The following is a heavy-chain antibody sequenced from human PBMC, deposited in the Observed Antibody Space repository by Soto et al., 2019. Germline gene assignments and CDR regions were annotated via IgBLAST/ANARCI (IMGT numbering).Heavy chain of an antibody. V-gene: IGHV4-31*03. D-gene: IGHD3-3*01. CDR2: IYYSGST. CDR1: GGSISSGGYY. J-gene: IGHJ4*02. Sequence: LSLTCTVSGGSISSGGYYWSWIRQHPGKGLEWIGYIYYSGSTYYNPSLKSRVTISVDTSKNQFSLKLSSVTAADTAVYYCARVFSGAYFDYWGQGTLVTVSS. CDR3: ARVFSGAYFDY.